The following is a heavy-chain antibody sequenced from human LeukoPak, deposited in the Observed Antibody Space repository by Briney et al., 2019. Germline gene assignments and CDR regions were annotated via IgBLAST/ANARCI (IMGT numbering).Heavy chain of an antibody. D-gene: IGHD6-19*01. CDR1: GYTFTSYA. CDR2: INAGNGNT. V-gene: IGHV1-3*01. Sequence: ASVKVSCKASGYTFTSYALQWERQAPGQRLEWMGWINAGNGNTKYSQKFQGRVTITRDTSASTAYMELSSLRSEDTAVYYCARDWGRVAGSELYWGQGTLVTVSS. J-gene: IGHJ4*02. CDR3: ARDWGRVAGSELY.